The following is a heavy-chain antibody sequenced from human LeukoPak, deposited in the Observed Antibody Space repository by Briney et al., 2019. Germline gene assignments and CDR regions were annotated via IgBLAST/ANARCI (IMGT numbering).Heavy chain of an antibody. CDR1: GYTFTSYY. CDR3: ARSGVSGSGSYYNFDY. D-gene: IGHD3-10*01. Sequence: PGASVKVSCKASGYTFTSYYMHWVRQAPGQGLEWMGIINPSGGSTSYAQKFQGRVTVTRDTSTSTVYMELSSLRSEDTAVYYCARSGVSGSGSYYNFDYWGQGTLVTVSS. V-gene: IGHV1-46*01. J-gene: IGHJ4*02. CDR2: INPSGGST.